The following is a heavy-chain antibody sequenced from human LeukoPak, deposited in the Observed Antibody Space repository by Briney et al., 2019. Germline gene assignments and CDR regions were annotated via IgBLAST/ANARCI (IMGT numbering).Heavy chain of an antibody. CDR2: INPSGGST. J-gene: IGHJ4*02. Sequence: GASVKVSCKASGYTFTSYGISWVRQAPGQGLEWMGIINPSGGSTSYAQKFQGRVTMTRDTSTSTVYMELSSLRSEDTAVYYCAKSSIRYSSSSLDDYFDYWGQGTLVTVSS. D-gene: IGHD6-6*01. V-gene: IGHV1-46*01. CDR3: AKSSIRYSSSSLDDYFDY. CDR1: GYTFTSYG.